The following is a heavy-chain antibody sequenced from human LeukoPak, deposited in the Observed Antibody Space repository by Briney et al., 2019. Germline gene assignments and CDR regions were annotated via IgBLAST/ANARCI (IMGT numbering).Heavy chain of an antibody. CDR3: ARGGGGYYDSSGYYDY. CDR1: GYTFTSYY. D-gene: IGHD3-22*01. Sequence: ASVKVSCKASGYTFTSYYMHWVRQAPGQGLEWMGIINPSGGSTSYAQKFQGRVTMTRDTSTSTVYMELSSLRSEDTAVYYCARGGGGYYDSSGYYDYWGQGTLVTVSS. CDR2: INPSGGST. V-gene: IGHV1-46*01. J-gene: IGHJ4*02.